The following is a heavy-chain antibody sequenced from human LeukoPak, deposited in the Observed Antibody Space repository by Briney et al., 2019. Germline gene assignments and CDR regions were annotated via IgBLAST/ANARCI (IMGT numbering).Heavy chain of an antibody. V-gene: IGHV3-66*01. J-gene: IGHJ4*02. D-gene: IGHD3-9*01. CDR1: GFTVSSNY. Sequence: GGSLRLSCAASGFTVSSNYMSWVRQAPGKGLEWVSVIYSGGSTYYADSVKGRFTISRDNSKNTLYLQMNSLRAEDTAVYYCARDLTYYDILTGYCRNHYFDYWGQGTLVTVSS. CDR2: IYSGGST. CDR3: ARDLTYYDILTGYCRNHYFDY.